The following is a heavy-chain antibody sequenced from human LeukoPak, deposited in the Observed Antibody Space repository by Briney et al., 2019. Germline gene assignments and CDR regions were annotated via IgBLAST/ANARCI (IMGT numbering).Heavy chain of an antibody. CDR3: ARDKAWVYFDWLLYRPGHFDP. Sequence: GASVKVSCKVSGYTLTELSMHWVRQAPGKGLEWMGGFDPEDGETVYAQKFQGRVTMTEDTSTDTAYMELSSLRSEDTAVYYCARDKAWVYFDWLLYRPGHFDPWGQGTLVTVSS. CDR1: GYTLTELS. D-gene: IGHD3-9*01. CDR2: FDPEDGET. V-gene: IGHV1-24*01. J-gene: IGHJ5*02.